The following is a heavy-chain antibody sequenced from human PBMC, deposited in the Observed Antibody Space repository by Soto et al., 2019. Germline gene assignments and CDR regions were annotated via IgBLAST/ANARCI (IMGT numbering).Heavy chain of an antibody. V-gene: IGHV1-69*01. CDR2: IIPIFGTA. D-gene: IGHD3-3*01. CDR1: GGTFSSYA. CDR3: ARDFWSGYSMIRLGDY. J-gene: IGHJ4*02. Sequence: QVQLVQSGAEVKKPGSSVKVSCKASGGTFSSYAISWVRQAPGQGLEWMGGIIPIFGTANYAQKFQGRVTISEDESTSTADMELSSLRSEDTAVYYCARDFWSGYSMIRLGDYWGQGTLFTVSS.